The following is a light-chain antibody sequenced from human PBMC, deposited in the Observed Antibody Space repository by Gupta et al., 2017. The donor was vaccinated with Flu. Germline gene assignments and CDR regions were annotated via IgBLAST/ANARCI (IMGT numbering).Light chain of an antibody. Sequence: DIQMTQSPSTLSASVGDRVTVTCRASQSISTSLAWYQQKPGRAPKLLIYRASALEPGEPSRFSGSGSGTEFTLTISSLQPDDFATYYCQQYNSYLTFGGGTKVEIK. CDR3: QQYNSYLT. J-gene: IGKJ4*01. CDR1: QSISTS. CDR2: RAS. V-gene: IGKV1-5*03.